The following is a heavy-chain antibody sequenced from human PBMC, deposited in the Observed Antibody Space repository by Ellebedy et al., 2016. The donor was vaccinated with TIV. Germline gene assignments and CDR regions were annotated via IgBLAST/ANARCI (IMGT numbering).Heavy chain of an antibody. J-gene: IGHJ6*02. CDR3: ARDYICSDGECYVSQYGMDV. Sequence: AASVKVSCKASGYTFTNNYINRVRQAPGQGLEWMGIINPSERSTEYAQNFQGRLTMTRDPSTNTVYMEMSRLRSEDTAEYYCARDYICSDGECYVSQYGMDVWGQGTTVTVSS. V-gene: IGHV1-46*01. CDR1: GYTFTNNY. CDR2: INPSERST. D-gene: IGHD2-21*01.